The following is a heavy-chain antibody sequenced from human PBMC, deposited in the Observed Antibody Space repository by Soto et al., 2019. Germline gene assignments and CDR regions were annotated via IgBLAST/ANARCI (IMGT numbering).Heavy chain of an antibody. CDR2: MNSDGSTT. CDR3: AKVTKRAAAGRYEYYKYGMDV. Sequence: GGSLRLSCAASGFTFGNYWMHWVRQAPGKGLEWVSRMNSDGSTTNYAASVKGRFTISRDNSKNTLFLQMNVLRAEDTAVYYCAKVTKRAAAGRYEYYKYGMDVWGQGTTVTVSS. V-gene: IGHV3-74*01. D-gene: IGHD6-13*01. CDR1: GFTFGNYW. J-gene: IGHJ6*02.